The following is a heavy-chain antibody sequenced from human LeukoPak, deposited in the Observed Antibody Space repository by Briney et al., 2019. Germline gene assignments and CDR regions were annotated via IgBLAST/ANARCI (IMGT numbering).Heavy chain of an antibody. Sequence: ASVKVSCTASGYTFTSYGISWVRQAPGQGLEWMGWISAYNGNTNYAQKLQGRVTMTTDTSASTAYMELRSLRSDDTAVYYCATRLFSSSWGWGQGTLVTVSS. CDR1: GYTFTSYG. J-gene: IGHJ4*02. CDR3: ATRLFSSSWG. V-gene: IGHV1-18*01. D-gene: IGHD6-13*01. CDR2: ISAYNGNT.